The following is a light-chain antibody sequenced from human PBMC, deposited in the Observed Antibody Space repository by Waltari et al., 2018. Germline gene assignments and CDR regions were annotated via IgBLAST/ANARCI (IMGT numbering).Light chain of an antibody. V-gene: IGKV3-20*01. J-gene: IGKJ1*01. CDR3: QHCVRLPVT. CDR2: GAS. CDR1: QSVSRS. Sequence: EIVLTQSPGTLSLPPGERATLSCRASQSVSRSLAWYQQKSGQAPRLLIYGASSRATGVPDRFSGRESGTDFSLTICSLEPEDFTVYYCQHCVRLPVTFGLGTKVEIK.